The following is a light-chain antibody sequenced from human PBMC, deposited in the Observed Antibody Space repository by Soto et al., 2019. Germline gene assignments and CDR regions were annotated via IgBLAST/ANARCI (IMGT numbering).Light chain of an antibody. CDR1: QGISTW. Sequence: DIQMTQSPSSVSASVGDRVTITCRASQGISTWLAWFQQKPGKAPKLLIAAASKLQSGVPSRFIGSGSGTDFTLNINSLQPEDFATYYCQQTNSFPLTFGGGTKVDIK. V-gene: IGKV1D-12*01. CDR3: QQTNSFPLT. J-gene: IGKJ4*01. CDR2: AAS.